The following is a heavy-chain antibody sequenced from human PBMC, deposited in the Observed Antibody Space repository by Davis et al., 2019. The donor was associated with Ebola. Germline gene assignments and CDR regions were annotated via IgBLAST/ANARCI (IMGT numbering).Heavy chain of an antibody. CDR1: GYTFTSYD. D-gene: IGHD3-10*01. J-gene: IGHJ6*02. CDR2: MNPNSGNT. Sequence: AASVKVSCKASGYTFTSYDINWVRQATGQGLEWMGWMNPNSGNTGYAQKFQGRVTMTRNTSISTAYMELSSLRSEDTAVYYCARGRGSFRRKNYYYGMDVWGQGTTVTVSS. V-gene: IGHV1-8*01. CDR3: ARGRGSFRRKNYYYGMDV.